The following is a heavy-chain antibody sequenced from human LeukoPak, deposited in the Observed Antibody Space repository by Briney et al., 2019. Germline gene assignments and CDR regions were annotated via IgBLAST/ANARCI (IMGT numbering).Heavy chain of an antibody. Sequence: ASVKVSRKASGYTFTIYAIHWVRQAPGQRLEWMGWINTDNGNTGYSQKFQGRVAFTRDTSASTAYMELSSLRSEDAAVYYCVRENGSGNYYRNFDYWGQGTLVTVSS. J-gene: IGHJ4*02. CDR1: GYTFTIYA. D-gene: IGHD3-10*01. V-gene: IGHV1-3*04. CDR3: VRENGSGNYYRNFDY. CDR2: INTDNGNT.